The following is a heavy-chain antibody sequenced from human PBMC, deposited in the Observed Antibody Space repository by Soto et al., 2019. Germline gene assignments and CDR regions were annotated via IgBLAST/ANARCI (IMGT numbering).Heavy chain of an antibody. J-gene: IGHJ4*02. CDR2: IDPRTGTSGTS. CDR3: ARLSRITFIVD. CDR1: GYTFAHYY. D-gene: IGHD3-16*02. V-gene: IGHV1-46*04. Sequence: QVQLVQSGAEVKGPGTSVTLSCQTSGYTFAHYYIHWVRQAPGQGLEYMGIIDPRTGTSGTSTSPQSVQGRLSITSDASTSTDYMELSNLRSDDTATYYCARLSRITFIVDWGQGTLVTVSS.